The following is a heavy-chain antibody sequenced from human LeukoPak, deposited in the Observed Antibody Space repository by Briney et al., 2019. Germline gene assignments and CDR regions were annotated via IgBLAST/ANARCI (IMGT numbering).Heavy chain of an antibody. CDR3: ARRRYNWNPTYYFDY. J-gene: IGHJ4*02. CDR2: INHSGST. D-gene: IGHD1-20*01. Sequence: GSLRLSCVASGFTFSTYYMNWVRQPPGKGLEWIGEINHSGSTNYNPSLKSRVTISVDTSKNQFSLKLSSVTAADTAVYYCARRRYNWNPTYYFDYWGQGTLVTVSS. CDR1: GFTFSTYY. V-gene: IGHV4-34*01.